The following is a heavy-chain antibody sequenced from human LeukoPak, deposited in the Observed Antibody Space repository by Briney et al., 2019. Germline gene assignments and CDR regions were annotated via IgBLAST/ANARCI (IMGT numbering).Heavy chain of an antibody. V-gene: IGHV4-39*01. CDR2: FYYSGST. D-gene: IGHD6-6*01. J-gene: IGHJ4*02. CDR3: ARHLGYTTSPSGDY. Sequence: SETLSLTCTVSGDAIISSSYYWGWIRQPPGKGLEWIGSFYYSGSTYYNPSLKSRVTMSVDTSKNQFSLKLSSVTAADTAVYYCARHLGYTTSPSGDYWGQGTLVTVSS. CDR1: GDAIISSSYY.